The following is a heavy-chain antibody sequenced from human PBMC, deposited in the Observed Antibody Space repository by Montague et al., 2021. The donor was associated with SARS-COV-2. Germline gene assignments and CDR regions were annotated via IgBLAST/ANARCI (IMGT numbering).Heavy chain of an antibody. CDR3: ARAGGFYDYWSGYSSSAVFFDP. CDR2: IYYSGST. D-gene: IGHD3-3*01. V-gene: IGHV4-59*02. J-gene: IGHJ5*02. Sequence: SETLSLTCTVSGGSVSSYYWSWIRQSPGKGLQWLGYIYYSGSTDYNPSLKSRVTMSVDTSKNQLSLRLNSVTKADTAVYFCARAGGFYDYWSGYSSSAVFFDPWGQGILVTVSS. CDR1: GGSVSSYY.